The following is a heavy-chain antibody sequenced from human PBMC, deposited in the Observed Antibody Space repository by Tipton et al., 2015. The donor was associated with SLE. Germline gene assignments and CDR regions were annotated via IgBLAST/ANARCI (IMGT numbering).Heavy chain of an antibody. CDR2: IYSDGGST. CDR1: GFTFSSYW. D-gene: IGHD6-19*01. CDR3: VPVIPKKKAVAGAGFDY. Sequence: SLRLSCAASGFTFSSYWMHWVRQAPGKGLVWVSRIYSDGGSTSYADAVKGRFTISRDNAKNSLYLQMNSLRAEDTAVYYCVPVIPKKKAVAGAGFDYWGQGTLVTVSS. V-gene: IGHV3-74*01. J-gene: IGHJ4*02.